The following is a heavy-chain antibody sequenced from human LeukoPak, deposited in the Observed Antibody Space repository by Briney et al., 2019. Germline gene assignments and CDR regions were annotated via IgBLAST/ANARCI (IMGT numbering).Heavy chain of an antibody. D-gene: IGHD4-11*01. V-gene: IGHV3-7*01. CDR2: IKQDGSDK. CDR3: AREKGNYDGYYNYYMDV. Sequence: GGSLRLSCAASGFTFSNYWMNWVRQAPGKGLEWVANIKQDGSDKYYVDSVKGRFTISRDNAKDSLYLQMNSLRAEDTAVYYCAREKGNYDGYYNYYMDVWGKGTTVTVSS. CDR1: GFTFSNYW. J-gene: IGHJ6*03.